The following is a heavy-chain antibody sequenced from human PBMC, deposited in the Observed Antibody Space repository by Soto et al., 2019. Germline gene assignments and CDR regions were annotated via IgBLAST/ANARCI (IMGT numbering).Heavy chain of an antibody. CDR2: IIPIFGTA. Sequence: QVQLVQSGAEVQKPGSSVKVSCKASGGTFSSYAISWVRQAPGQGLEWMGGIIPIFGTANYAQKLQGRVTITVDESTSTAYMELSSLRSEATSVYYCASGARLYDTAQYFDYWGQGTLVTVSS. J-gene: IGHJ4*02. V-gene: IGHV1-69*01. CDR3: ASGARLYDTAQYFDY. D-gene: IGHD3-16*01. CDR1: GGTFSSYA.